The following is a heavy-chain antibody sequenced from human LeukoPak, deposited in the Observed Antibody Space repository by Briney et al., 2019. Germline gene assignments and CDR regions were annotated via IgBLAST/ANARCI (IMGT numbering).Heavy chain of an antibody. CDR2: IVVGSGNT. CDR3: AADQIAAAGTEKWFDP. Sequence: GASVKVSCKASGFTFTSSAVQCVRQARGQRLEWIGWIVVGSGNTNYAQKFQERVTTTRDMSTSTAYMELSSLRSEDTAVYYCAADQIAAAGTEKWFDPWGQGTLVTVSS. V-gene: IGHV1-58*01. CDR1: GFTFTSSA. J-gene: IGHJ5*02. D-gene: IGHD6-13*01.